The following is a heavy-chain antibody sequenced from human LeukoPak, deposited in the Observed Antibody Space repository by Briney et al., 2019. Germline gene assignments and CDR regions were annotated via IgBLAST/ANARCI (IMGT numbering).Heavy chain of an antibody. V-gene: IGHV3-23*01. D-gene: IGHD3-22*01. Sequence: GGSLRLSCAASGFSFSSYGMSWVRQGPGKGLEWVSTITGSGGNTDYADSVKGRFTISRDSSKNTLYLQMHSLRAEDTAVYYCAVDWYDSSGYGTFDYWGQGTLVNVSS. CDR3: AVDWYDSSGYGTFDY. CDR2: ITGSGGNT. CDR1: GFSFSSYG. J-gene: IGHJ4*02.